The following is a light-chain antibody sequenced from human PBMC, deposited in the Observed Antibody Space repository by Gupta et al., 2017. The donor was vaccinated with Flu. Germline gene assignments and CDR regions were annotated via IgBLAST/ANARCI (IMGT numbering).Light chain of an antibody. CDR2: GSS. CDR1: QGISSY. V-gene: IGKV1-8*01. CDR3: QQDYNYPHT. J-gene: IGKJ4*01. Sequence: AIRITQSPSSLSASTGDRVTITCRTSQGISSYLAWYQQKPGRAPNLLIKGSSSLQSGTPSRFSGSGSGTDFTLSISGLHSEDFATYYCQQDYNYPHTFGGGTKVETK.